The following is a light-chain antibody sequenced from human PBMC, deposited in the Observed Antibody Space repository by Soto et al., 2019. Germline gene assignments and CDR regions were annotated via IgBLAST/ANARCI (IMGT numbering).Light chain of an antibody. CDR2: LGS. CDR1: QSLLHSNGYNY. Sequence: DIVMTQSPLSLTVTPGEPASISCTSSQSLLHSNGYNYLVWYLQKPGQSPQLLIYLGSERASGVPDRFSGSGSGTYFTLKISRVEAEDVGIYYCMQALQTPLTFGGWTKVEIK. V-gene: IGKV2-28*01. J-gene: IGKJ4*01. CDR3: MQALQTPLT.